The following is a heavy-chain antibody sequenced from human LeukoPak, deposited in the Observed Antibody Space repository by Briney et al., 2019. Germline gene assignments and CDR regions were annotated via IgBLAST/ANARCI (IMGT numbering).Heavy chain of an antibody. CDR1: GFTFSSYS. Sequence: PGGSLRLSCAASGFTFSSYSMNWVRQAPGKGLEWVSSISSSSSYIYYADSVKGRFTISRDNAKNSLYLQMNSLRAEDTAVYYCARGGIWSSDIFLHYYYMDVWGKGTTVTVSS. CDR2: ISSSSSYI. CDR3: ARGGIWSSDIFLHYYYMDV. J-gene: IGHJ6*03. D-gene: IGHD3-3*01. V-gene: IGHV3-21*01.